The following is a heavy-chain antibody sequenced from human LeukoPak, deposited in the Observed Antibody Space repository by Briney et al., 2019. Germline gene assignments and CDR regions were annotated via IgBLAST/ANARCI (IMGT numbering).Heavy chain of an antibody. CDR3: ARERLGYFDY. CDR2: MKEDGSGK. Sequence: PGGSLRLSCTASGFTFSSYWMSWVRQAPGKGLEWVANMKEDGSGKYYVESVKGRFTISRDNAKNSLYLQMNGLRAEDTAVYYCARERLGYFDYWGQGTLVTVSS. CDR1: GFTFSSYW. D-gene: IGHD3-16*01. J-gene: IGHJ4*02. V-gene: IGHV3-7*01.